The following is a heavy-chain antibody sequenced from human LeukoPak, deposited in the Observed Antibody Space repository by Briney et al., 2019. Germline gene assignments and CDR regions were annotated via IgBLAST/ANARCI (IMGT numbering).Heavy chain of an antibody. CDR1: GFTFSSYS. D-gene: IGHD3-3*01. CDR2: ISSSGSTI. J-gene: IGHJ6*02. Sequence: NPGGSLRLSCAASGFTFSSYSMSWIRQAPGKGLEWVSYISSSGSTIYYADSVKGRFTISRDNAKNSLYLQMNSLRAEDTAVYYCAGDGFPITIFGVVPSSYGMDVWGQGTTVTVSS. V-gene: IGHV3-11*01. CDR3: AGDGFPITIFGVVPSSYGMDV.